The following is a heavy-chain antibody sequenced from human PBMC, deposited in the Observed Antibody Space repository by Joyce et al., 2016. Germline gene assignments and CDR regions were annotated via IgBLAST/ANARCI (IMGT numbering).Heavy chain of an antibody. Sequence: EVQLVQSGAEVKKPGESLKISCKGFGYSFENYYIGWVRQRPGKGLEWMGIIYPGDSDVRSNPCFEGQGTILADKSARTDYLQWSKLRASDTAIYYCARHVHLGNFWTGYYNDAFDLWGQGTLVTVSS. D-gene: IGHD3/OR15-3a*01. CDR3: ARHVHLGNFWTGYYNDAFDL. J-gene: IGHJ3*01. CDR1: GYSFENYY. V-gene: IGHV5-51*01. CDR2: IYPGDSDV.